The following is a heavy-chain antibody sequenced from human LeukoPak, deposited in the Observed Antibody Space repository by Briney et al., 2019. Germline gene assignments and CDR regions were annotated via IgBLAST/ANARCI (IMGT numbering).Heavy chain of an antibody. J-gene: IGHJ4*02. CDR2: IYYSGST. Sequence: SETLSLTCTVSGGSISSGGYYWRWIRQHPGKGLEWIGYIYYSGSTYYNPSLKSRVTISVDTSKNQFSLRLSSVTAADTAVYYCARAEYYDSSGYYYLDYWGQGTLVTVSS. V-gene: IGHV4-31*03. CDR1: GGSISSGGYY. CDR3: ARAEYYDSSGYYYLDY. D-gene: IGHD3-22*01.